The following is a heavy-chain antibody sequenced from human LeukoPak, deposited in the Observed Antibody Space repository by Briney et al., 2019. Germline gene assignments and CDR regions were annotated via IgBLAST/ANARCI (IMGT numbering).Heavy chain of an antibody. Sequence: GGSLRLACAASGFTFRSYAMSWVRQAPGKGLEWVSGISGSGGSTYYADSVKGRFTISRDNAKNSLYLQMNSLRAEDTAEYHCARGMNYYDSSGPRWNVWGQGTTVTVSS. J-gene: IGHJ6*02. D-gene: IGHD3-22*01. CDR3: ARGMNYYDSSGPRWNV. CDR1: GFTFRSYA. CDR2: ISGSGGST. V-gene: IGHV3-23*01.